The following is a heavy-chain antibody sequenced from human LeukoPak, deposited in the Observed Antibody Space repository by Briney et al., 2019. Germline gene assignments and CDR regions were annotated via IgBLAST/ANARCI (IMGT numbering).Heavy chain of an antibody. Sequence: SETLSLTCAVSGGSISSSNWWSWVRQPPGKGLEWIGEIYHSGSTNYNPSLKSRVTISVDKSKNQFSLKLSSVTAADTAVYYCASYPSGGSSRTDYWGQGTLVTVSS. V-gene: IGHV4-4*02. CDR2: IYHSGST. J-gene: IGHJ4*02. CDR3: ASYPSGGSSRTDY. D-gene: IGHD2-15*01. CDR1: GGSISSSNW.